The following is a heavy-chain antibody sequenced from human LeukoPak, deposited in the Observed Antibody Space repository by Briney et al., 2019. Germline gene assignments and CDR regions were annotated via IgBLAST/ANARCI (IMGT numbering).Heavy chain of an antibody. Sequence: PSETLSLTCTVSGGSISTYYWSWIRQSAGKGLEWIGRVYTSGRNNYNPSLKSRVTMSVDTSKNQFSLNLSSVTAADTAVYYCARDSRYCNSISCYGRPGYYGLDVWGQGTTVTVSS. V-gene: IGHV4-4*07. D-gene: IGHD2-2*01. CDR1: GGSISTYY. CDR3: ARDSRYCNSISCYGRPGYYGLDV. J-gene: IGHJ6*02. CDR2: VYTSGRN.